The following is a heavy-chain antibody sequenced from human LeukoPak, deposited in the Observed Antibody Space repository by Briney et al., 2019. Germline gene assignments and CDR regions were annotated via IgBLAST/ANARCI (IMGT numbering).Heavy chain of an antibody. Sequence: SSGTLSLTCSVSGGSISPYYWSWIRQPPGKGLEWIGYIYYSGTTNYNPSLKSRVTISIDTSKNQFSLRVSSVTTADTAVYYCARVAGADTSSWGWFDPWGQGTLVTVSS. CDR1: GGSISPYY. V-gene: IGHV4-59*01. CDR2: IYYSGTT. CDR3: ARVAGADTSSWGWFDP. J-gene: IGHJ5*02. D-gene: IGHD6-13*01.